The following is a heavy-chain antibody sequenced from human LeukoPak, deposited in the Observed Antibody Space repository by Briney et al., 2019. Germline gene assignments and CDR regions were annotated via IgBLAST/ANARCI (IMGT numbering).Heavy chain of an antibody. Sequence: GGSLRLSCAAPGFTFSSYSMNWVRQAPGKGLEWVSYISSSSSTIYYADSVKGRFTISRDNAKNSLYLQMNSLRDEDTAVYYCAREEQLWLLGGYYFDYWGQGTLVTVSS. CDR2: ISSSSSTI. CDR1: GFTFSSYS. CDR3: AREEQLWLLGGYYFDY. V-gene: IGHV3-48*02. D-gene: IGHD5-18*01. J-gene: IGHJ4*02.